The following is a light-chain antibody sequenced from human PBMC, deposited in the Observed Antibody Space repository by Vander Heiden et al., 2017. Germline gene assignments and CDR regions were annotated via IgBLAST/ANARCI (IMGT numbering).Light chain of an antibody. CDR3: MEALQTPYT. Sequence: DIVMTQSPLSLPVTPGEPASISCRSSQSLLHTNGYNYLDWYLQKPGQSPQLLIHLASNRASAVPDRVSRSRSGTDFTLKMSRVDVEDIGVYYCMEALQTPYTFGQGTKMEI. CDR2: LAS. V-gene: IGKV2-28*01. CDR1: QSLLHTNGYNY. J-gene: IGKJ2*01.